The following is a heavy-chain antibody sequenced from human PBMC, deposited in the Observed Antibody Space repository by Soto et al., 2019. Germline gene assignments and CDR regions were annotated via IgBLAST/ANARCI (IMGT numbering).Heavy chain of an antibody. J-gene: IGHJ5*01. CDR1: RGSVSSDLFY. D-gene: IGHD3-10*01. V-gene: IGHV4-61*01. Sequence: QVQLQESGPGLLRPSETLSLTCAVSRGSVSSDLFYWSWIRQPPGKGLEWIGYIYSSRSTNYNTLLKSRFTMSLDTPDSQFFLKLTSVTAADTAVYYCAREKRAGNWFNSWGQGTLVTVSS. CDR2: IYSSRST. CDR3: AREKRAGNWFNS.